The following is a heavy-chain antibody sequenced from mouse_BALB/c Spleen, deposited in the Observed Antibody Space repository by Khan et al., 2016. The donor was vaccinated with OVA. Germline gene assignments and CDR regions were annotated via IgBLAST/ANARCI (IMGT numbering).Heavy chain of an antibody. CDR2: IYPGTDNS. CDR3: AREEALGHFDH. Sequence: QVQLQQSGAELVRPGASVKLSCKTSGYIFTSYWIHWVKQRSGQGLEWIAWIYPGTDNSYYNEKFKDKVTLSADKSSSTAYMQLSSLKTEDSDGYVCAREEALGHFDHWGQGNTLTVSS. J-gene: IGHJ2*01. CDR1: GYIFTSYW. V-gene: IGHV1S132*01. D-gene: IGHD3-2*02.